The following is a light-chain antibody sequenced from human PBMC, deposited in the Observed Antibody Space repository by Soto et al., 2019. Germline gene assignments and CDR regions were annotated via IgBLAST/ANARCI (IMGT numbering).Light chain of an antibody. CDR3: QQYGSSGT. V-gene: IGKV3-20*01. CDR1: QSVSNNY. CDR2: GAR. Sequence: DIVLTRSRGTQSLYHGEGATLSYRASQSVSNNYLAWYQKKPGQAPRLLIYGARKRATGIPDWFSGSGSGTDFPLTISRLEPEDFAVYYCQQYGSSGTFGQGTKVDIK. J-gene: IGKJ1*01.